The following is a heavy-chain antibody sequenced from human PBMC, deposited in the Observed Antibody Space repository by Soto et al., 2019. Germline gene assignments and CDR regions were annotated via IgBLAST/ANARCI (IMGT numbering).Heavy chain of an antibody. Sequence: QITLKESGPTLVKPTQTLTLTCTFSGFSLTTRGVGVGWIRQPPGKALEWLALIYWYDDQRYNPSLKNRLTVTKDTSKIQVVLTMTNMDPVDTGTYYCARRRIYKGYDSWGQGTLVTVSS. J-gene: IGHJ4*02. CDR3: ARRRIYKGYDS. V-gene: IGHV2-5*01. D-gene: IGHD1-1*01. CDR1: GFSLTTRGVG. CDR2: IYWYDDQ.